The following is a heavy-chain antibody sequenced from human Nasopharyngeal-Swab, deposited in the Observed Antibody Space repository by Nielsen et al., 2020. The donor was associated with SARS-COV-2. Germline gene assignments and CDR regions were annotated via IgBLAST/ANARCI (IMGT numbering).Heavy chain of an antibody. J-gene: IGHJ4*02. Sequence: SETLSLTCAVYGGSFSGYYWSWIRQPPGKGLEWIGEINHSGSTNYNPSLKSRVTISVDTSKNQFSLKLSSVTAADTAVYYCARSSWELWSGATRIDYWGQGTLVTVSS. D-gene: IGHD3-10*01. CDR1: GGSFSGYY. V-gene: IGHV4-34*01. CDR3: ARSSWELWSGATRIDY. CDR2: INHSGST.